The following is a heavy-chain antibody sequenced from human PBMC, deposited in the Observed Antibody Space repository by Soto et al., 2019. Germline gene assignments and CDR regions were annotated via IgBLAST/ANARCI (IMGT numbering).Heavy chain of an antibody. J-gene: IGHJ4*02. CDR3: SKDVESGWYEAFDY. D-gene: IGHD6-19*01. V-gene: IGHV3-23*01. CDR1: GFAFSQYG. CDR2: IRSFDYRT. Sequence: GGSLRLSCTASGFAFSQYGMSWVRQAPGKGLEWVSSIRSFDYRTNYADSVKGRFTISRDNSKSTLSLQMNSLRAEDTAVYYCSKDVESGWYEAFDYWGPGTLVTVSS.